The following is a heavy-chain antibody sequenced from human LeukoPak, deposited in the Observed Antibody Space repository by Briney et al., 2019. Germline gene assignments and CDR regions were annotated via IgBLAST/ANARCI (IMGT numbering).Heavy chain of an antibody. CDR1: GYTFARYY. Sequence: ASVKVSCKASGYTFARYYIHWVRQRPGQGLEWMGIINPSGGSTRYAQKFQGRVTMTRDTSTSTVYMELSSLRSDDTAVYYCARGGYYDSSGSFDPWGQGTLVTVSS. V-gene: IGHV1-46*01. D-gene: IGHD3-22*01. CDR3: ARGGYYDSSGSFDP. CDR2: INPSGGST. J-gene: IGHJ5*02.